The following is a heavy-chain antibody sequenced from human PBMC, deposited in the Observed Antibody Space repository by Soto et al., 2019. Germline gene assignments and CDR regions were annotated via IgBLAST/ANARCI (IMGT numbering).Heavy chain of an antibody. V-gene: IGHV3-23*01. CDR1: GFTFNNYA. Sequence: EVQVLDSGGGLVQPGGSLRLSCAASGFTFNNYAMNWVRQAPGKGLEWVATISATGGSTYYADSVKGRFTISRDNSKNTLYLQMNGLRVEDTAVYYCAKDRLSGNFDYLGQGTQVTVSS. CDR3: AKDRLSGNFDY. J-gene: IGHJ4*02. CDR2: ISATGGST.